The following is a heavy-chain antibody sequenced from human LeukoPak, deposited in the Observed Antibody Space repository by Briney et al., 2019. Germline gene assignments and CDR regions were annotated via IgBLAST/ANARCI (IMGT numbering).Heavy chain of an antibody. Sequence: SETLSLTCTVSGGSIRRYYWGWIRQPPGKGLEGIGYIYYSGSTNYNPSLKSRVTISVDTSKNQFSLQLSSVTAADTAVYYCARVPPISWVFDYWGQGTLVTVSS. CDR3: ARVPPISWVFDY. CDR1: GGSIRRYY. J-gene: IGHJ4*02. D-gene: IGHD2-21*01. V-gene: IGHV4-59*01. CDR2: IYYSGST.